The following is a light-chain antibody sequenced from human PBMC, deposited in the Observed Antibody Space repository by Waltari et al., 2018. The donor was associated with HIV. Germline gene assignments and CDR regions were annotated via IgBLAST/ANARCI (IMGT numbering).Light chain of an antibody. CDR2: DAS. CDR3: QQRTNWPQYS. J-gene: IGKJ2*03. CDR1: QSVGRY. Sequence: EIVLTQSPATLSLSPGERATLSCRASQSVGRYLAWYQQKPGQAPRLLIYDASNRATGIPVRFSGSGSGTDFTLTISSLEPEDFALYYCQQRTNWPQYSFGQGTKLEIK. V-gene: IGKV3-11*01.